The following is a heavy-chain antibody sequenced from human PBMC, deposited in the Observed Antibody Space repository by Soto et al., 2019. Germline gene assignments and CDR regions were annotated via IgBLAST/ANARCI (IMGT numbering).Heavy chain of an antibody. CDR1: GYTFTNYG. V-gene: IGHV1-18*01. J-gene: IGHJ6*03. CDR2: ISAYNGNT. D-gene: IGHD6-6*01. CDR3: ARVRQLVGYLYYYMDV. Sequence: GASVKVSCKASGYTFTNYGITWVRRAPGQGLEWMGWISAYNGNTHYTQRLQGRVTMTTDTSTSTAYMELRGLRSDDTAVYYCARVRQLVGYLYYYMDVWGKGTTVTVSS.